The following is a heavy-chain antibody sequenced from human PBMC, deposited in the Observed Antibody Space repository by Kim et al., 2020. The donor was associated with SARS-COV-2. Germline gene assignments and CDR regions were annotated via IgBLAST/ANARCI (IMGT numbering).Heavy chain of an antibody. CDR3: ANGAGIKGIRDY. J-gene: IGHJ4*02. V-gene: IGHV3-23*01. D-gene: IGHD1-20*01. CDR1: GFTFSIYA. Sequence: GGSLRLSCAASGFTFSIYAMTWVRQAPGKGLEWVAAISASGNGGTTFHADSVKGRFTISRDNSKNTLYLQMNSLRAEDTAVYYCANGAGIKGIRDYWGQG. CDR2: ISASGNGGTT.